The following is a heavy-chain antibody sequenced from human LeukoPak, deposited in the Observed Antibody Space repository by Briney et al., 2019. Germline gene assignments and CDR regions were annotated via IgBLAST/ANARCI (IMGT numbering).Heavy chain of an antibody. CDR1: GFSLRVYW. D-gene: IGHD3-22*01. V-gene: IGHV3-7*01. CDR3: ARDWGAYYHFFDY. CDR2: IKQDGQER. J-gene: IGHJ4*02. Sequence: GGSLRLSCEASGFSLRVYWMSWVRPAPGEGGEWGGNIKQDGQERNYVDSVRGRFTISRDNAKKSLYLKMDTQRDEVAGVYFCARDWGAYYHFFDYWGQGTLVTVSS.